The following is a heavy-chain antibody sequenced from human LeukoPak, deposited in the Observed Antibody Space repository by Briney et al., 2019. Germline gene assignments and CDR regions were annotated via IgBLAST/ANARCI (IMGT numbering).Heavy chain of an antibody. Sequence: GGSLRLSCAASGFTFSSYGMHWVRQAPGKGLEWVAFIRYDGSNKYYADSVKGRFTISRDNSKNTLYLQMNSLRVEDTAVYYCAKGSYYDSSGYYYFDYWGQGTLVTVSS. CDR2: IRYDGSNK. CDR3: AKGSYYDSSGYYYFDY. V-gene: IGHV3-30*02. J-gene: IGHJ4*02. D-gene: IGHD3-22*01. CDR1: GFTFSSYG.